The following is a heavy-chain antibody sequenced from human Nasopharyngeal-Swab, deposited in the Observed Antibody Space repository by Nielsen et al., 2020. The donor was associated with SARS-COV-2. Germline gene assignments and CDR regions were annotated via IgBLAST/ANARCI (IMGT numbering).Heavy chain of an antibody. V-gene: IGHV1-69*06. CDR3: ARDTMVRGVIITPYDAFDI. D-gene: IGHD3-10*01. CDR2: IIPIFGTA. J-gene: IGHJ3*02. Sequence: VRHAPGRGLEWMGGIIPIFGTANYAQKFQGRVTITADKSTSTAYMELSSLRSEDTAVYYCARDTMVRGVIITPYDAFDIWGQGTMVTVSS.